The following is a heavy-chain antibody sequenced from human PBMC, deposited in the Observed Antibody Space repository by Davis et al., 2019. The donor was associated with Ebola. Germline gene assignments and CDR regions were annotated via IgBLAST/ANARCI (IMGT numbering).Heavy chain of an antibody. D-gene: IGHD3-10*01. CDR2: ISAYNGNT. Sequence: ASVKVSCKASGYTFTSYGISWVRQAPGQGLEWMGWISAYNGNTNYAQKLQGRVTMTRDTSTSTVYMELSSLRSEDTAVYYCARDVTMVQGVIENYYYGMDVWGQGTTVTVSS. V-gene: IGHV1-18*01. CDR3: ARDVTMVQGVIENYYYGMDV. J-gene: IGHJ6*02. CDR1: GYTFTSYG.